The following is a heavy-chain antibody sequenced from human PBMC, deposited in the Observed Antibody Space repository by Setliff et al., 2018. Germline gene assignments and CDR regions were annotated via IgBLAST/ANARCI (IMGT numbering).Heavy chain of an antibody. J-gene: IGHJ6*02. CDR2: MNPNSGNT. Sequence: ASVKVSCKASGYTFTSYDINWVRQATGQGLEWMGWMNPNSGNTGYAQKFQGRVTMTRNTSISTAYTELSSLRSEDTAVYYCARTYSSSWYYYYGMDVWGQGTTVTVSS. CDR3: ARTYSSSWYYYYGMDV. D-gene: IGHD6-13*01. V-gene: IGHV1-8*02. CDR1: GYTFTSYD.